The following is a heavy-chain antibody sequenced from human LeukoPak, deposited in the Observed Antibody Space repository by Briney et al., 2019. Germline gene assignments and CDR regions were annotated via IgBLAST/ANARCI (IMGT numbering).Heavy chain of an antibody. CDR2: IIAYNGHT. CDR3: ARGGYCSGGSCYSSRYYFDY. J-gene: IGHJ4*02. D-gene: IGHD2-15*01. CDR1: GYIFTSYW. Sequence: GESLKISWKGSGYIFTSYWISWVRQAPGQGREWMGWIIAYNGHTNNAQKHKGRVTMTTATSTSTAYMELRSLRSDDTAVYYCARGGYCSGGSCYSSRYYFDYWGQGTLVTVSS. V-gene: IGHV1-18*04.